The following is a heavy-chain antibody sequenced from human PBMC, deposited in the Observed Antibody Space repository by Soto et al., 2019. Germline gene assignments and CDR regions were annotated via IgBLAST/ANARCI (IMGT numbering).Heavy chain of an antibody. D-gene: IGHD3-3*01. CDR2: INPATGAA. V-gene: IGHV1-2*02. Sequence: QLHLVQSGAVVKKPGASVTVSCSASGYPVTAYYMHWVRQAPGRGLEWMGGINPATGAAKYTQTFQDRVTMTRDTFRSTVFMELSGLTSEDTAVFYCARGAGVGVAGSAAFDMWGQGTLVTVSS. CDR3: ARGAGVGVAGSAAFDM. J-gene: IGHJ3*02. CDR1: GYPVTAYY.